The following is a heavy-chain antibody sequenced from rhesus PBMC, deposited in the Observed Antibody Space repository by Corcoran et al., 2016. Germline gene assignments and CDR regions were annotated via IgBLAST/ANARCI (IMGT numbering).Heavy chain of an antibody. V-gene: IGHV4-93*01. CDR3: ARGGYGYPFDF. CDR1: GGSISSSNW. D-gene: IGHD5-36*01. J-gene: IGHJ4*01. Sequence: QVQLQESGPAVVKPSETLSLTCAVSGGSISSSNWWSWFRQSPGTGLEWIGGIYGSGGSTEYNPSLKSRVTISTDTSKNQFSLKLSSMTAADTAVYYCARGGYGYPFDFWGQGVLVTVSS. CDR2: IYGSGGST.